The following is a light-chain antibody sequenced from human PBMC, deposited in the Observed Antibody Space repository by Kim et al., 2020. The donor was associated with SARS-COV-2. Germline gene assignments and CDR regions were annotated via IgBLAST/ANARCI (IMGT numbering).Light chain of an antibody. CDR2: TAS. CDR3: QQGYSTPYT. J-gene: IGKJ2*01. CDR1: QSISSY. Sequence: DIQMTQSPSSLSASVGDRVTITCRASQSISSYLNWYQQKPGKAPNLLIYTASNLQSGVPSRFSGSGSGTDFTLTISSLQPEDFATYYCQQGYSTPYTFGQGTKLEI. V-gene: IGKV1-39*01.